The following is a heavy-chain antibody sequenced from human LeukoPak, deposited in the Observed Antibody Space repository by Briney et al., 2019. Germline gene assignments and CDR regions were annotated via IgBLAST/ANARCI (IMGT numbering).Heavy chain of an antibody. V-gene: IGHV3-7*03. CDR2: IKQDGSEK. CDR3: ARLRATYYFDY. J-gene: IGHJ4*02. Sequence: GGSLRLSCAASGFTFSTYSLNWVHQAPGKGLGWVANIKQDGSEKYYVDAVKGRFTISRDNAKNSLYLQMNSLRAEDTAVYYCARLRATYYFDYWGQGTLVTVSS. CDR1: GFTFSTYS.